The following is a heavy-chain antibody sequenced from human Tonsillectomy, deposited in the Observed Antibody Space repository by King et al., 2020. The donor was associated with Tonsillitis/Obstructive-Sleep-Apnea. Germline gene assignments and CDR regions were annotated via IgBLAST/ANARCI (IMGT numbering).Heavy chain of an antibody. CDR3: AIALRGSHDFLTGHYVGGVPSYYFDY. V-gene: IGHV4-4*02. Sequence: QLQESGPGLVKPSGTLALTCAVSGGSINTSNWWSWVRQPPGKGLEWIGEIYHTGSTNYNPSLKSRVTISLDKSKNQFSLKLRSVTAADTAMYFCAIALRGSHDFLTGHYVGGVPSYYFDYWGQGTLATVSS. CDR1: GGSINTSNW. CDR2: IYHTGST. J-gene: IGHJ4*02. D-gene: IGHD3-9*01.